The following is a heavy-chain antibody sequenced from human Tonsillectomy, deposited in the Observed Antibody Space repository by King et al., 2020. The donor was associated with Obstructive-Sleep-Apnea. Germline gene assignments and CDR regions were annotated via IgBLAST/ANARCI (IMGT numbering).Heavy chain of an antibody. J-gene: IGHJ4*02. CDR2: ISTSSSYI. CDR1: GFTFSSYN. Sequence: VQLVESGGGLVKPGGSLRLSCTASGFTFSSYNMNWVRQAPGKGLEWVSSISTSSSYIYYAYSVKGRFTIARDNAKNSLYLQMNSLRAEDTAVYYCARDLVHYFDYWGQGTLVTVSS. CDR3: ARDLVHYFDY. V-gene: IGHV3-21*01.